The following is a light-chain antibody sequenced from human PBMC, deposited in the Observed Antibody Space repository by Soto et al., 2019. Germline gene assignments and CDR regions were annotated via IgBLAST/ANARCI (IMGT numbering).Light chain of an antibody. CDR2: EVS. Sequence: QSALTQPASVSGSPGQSITISCTGTSSDVGGYNYVSWYQQHPGKAPKFMIYEVSNRPSGVSNRFSGSKSGNTASLTISGLQAEDEAVYYCSSYTTSSTHWVFGGGTKLTVL. V-gene: IGLV2-14*01. CDR3: SSYTTSSTHWV. J-gene: IGLJ3*02. CDR1: SSDVGGYNY.